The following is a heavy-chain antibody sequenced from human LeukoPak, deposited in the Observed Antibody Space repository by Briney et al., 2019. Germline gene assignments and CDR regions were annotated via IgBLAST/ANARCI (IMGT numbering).Heavy chain of an antibody. Sequence: SVKVSCKASGGTFSSYAISWVRQAPGQGLEWMGRIIPIFGTANYAQKFQGRVTITTDESTSTAYMELNSLRSEDTAVYYCARDTPRTVTTTRQKYNWFDPWGQGTLVTVSS. D-gene: IGHD4-17*01. J-gene: IGHJ5*02. CDR1: GGTFSSYA. CDR2: IIPIFGTA. V-gene: IGHV1-69*05. CDR3: ARDTPRTVTTTRQKYNWFDP.